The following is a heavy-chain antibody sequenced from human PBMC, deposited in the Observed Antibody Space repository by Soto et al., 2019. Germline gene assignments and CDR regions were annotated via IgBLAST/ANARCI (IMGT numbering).Heavy chain of an antibody. J-gene: IGHJ4*02. CDR1: GDTFSTYT. CDR3: ARDRHLGELRYFDEYYFDY. V-gene: IGHV1-18*01. D-gene: IGHD3-9*01. CDR2: INTYDGNT. Sequence: ASVKVSCKASGDTFSTYTITWMRQAPGQGLEWMGWINTYDGNTNHAQKFQGRVTMTTDTSTSTAYMELSSLRSEDTAVYYCARDRHLGELRYFDEYYFDYWGQGTLVTVSS.